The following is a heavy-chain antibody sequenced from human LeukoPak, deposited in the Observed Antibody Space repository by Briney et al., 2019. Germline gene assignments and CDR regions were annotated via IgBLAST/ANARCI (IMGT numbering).Heavy chain of an antibody. D-gene: IGHD3-22*01. Sequence: ASVKVSCKASGYTFTNFGISWVRQAPGQGLEWMGWISAYNGNTNYAQKLQGRVTMTTDTSTSTAYMELRSLRSDDTAVYYCARSDRSGYYSYWGQGTLVTVSS. CDR2: ISAYNGNT. CDR3: ARSDRSGYYSY. J-gene: IGHJ4*02. V-gene: IGHV1-18*01. CDR1: GYTFTNFG.